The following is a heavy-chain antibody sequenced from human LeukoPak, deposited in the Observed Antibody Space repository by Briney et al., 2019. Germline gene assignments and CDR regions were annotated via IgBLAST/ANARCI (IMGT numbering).Heavy chain of an antibody. Sequence: SETLSLTCTVSGGSISSGDYYWNWIRQSPRKGLEWIESIYHSGDTHYNPSLKSRLTIAVDTSKNQFSLRLISVTAADTAVYYCAKYYGSGTLSYGMDVWGRGTTVNVSS. CDR2: IYHSGDT. CDR1: GGSISSGDYY. V-gene: IGHV4-30-4*01. D-gene: IGHD3-10*01. J-gene: IGHJ6*04. CDR3: AKYYGSGTLSYGMDV.